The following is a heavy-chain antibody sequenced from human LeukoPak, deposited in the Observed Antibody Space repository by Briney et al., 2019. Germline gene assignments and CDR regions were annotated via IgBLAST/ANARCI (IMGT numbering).Heavy chain of an antibody. V-gene: IGHV3-15*01. J-gene: IGHJ5*02. Sequence: RTGGSLRLSCAASGFTFSNAWMSRVRQAPGKGLEWVGRIKSKIDGGTIDYSAPVRGRFTISRDDSKNTLYLQLNSLKIEDTAVYYCTTMMVAASYPWGQGTLVTVSS. CDR1: GFTFSNAW. CDR3: TTMMVAASYP. D-gene: IGHD2-15*01. CDR2: IKSKIDGGTI.